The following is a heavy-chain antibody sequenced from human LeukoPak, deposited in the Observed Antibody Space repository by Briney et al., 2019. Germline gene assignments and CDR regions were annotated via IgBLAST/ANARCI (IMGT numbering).Heavy chain of an antibody. D-gene: IGHD3-22*01. CDR2: IYYSGST. Sequence: SQTLSLTCTVSGGSISSGGYYWSWIRQHPGKGLEWIGYIYYSGSTYYNPSLKSRVTISVDTFKNQFSLKLSSVTAADTAVYYCARYPNYYDSSGPFAFDIWGQGTMVTVSS. CDR3: ARYPNYYDSSGPFAFDI. CDR1: GGSISSGGYY. J-gene: IGHJ3*02. V-gene: IGHV4-31*03.